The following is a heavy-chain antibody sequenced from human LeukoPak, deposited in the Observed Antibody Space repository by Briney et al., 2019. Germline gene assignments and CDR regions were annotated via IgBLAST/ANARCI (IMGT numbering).Heavy chain of an antibody. J-gene: IGHJ4*02. CDR3: ARVSTAVSLAIDY. D-gene: IGHD6-13*01. V-gene: IGHV3-21*06. Sequence: GGSLRLSCATSGFSFSNYNMNWVRQAPGKGLEWVSVISSSSTYIYYADSLKGRFTIPRDNAKNSLYLQMNSLRAEDTAVYYCARVSTAVSLAIDYWGQGTLVTVST. CDR2: ISSSSTYI. CDR1: GFSFSNYN.